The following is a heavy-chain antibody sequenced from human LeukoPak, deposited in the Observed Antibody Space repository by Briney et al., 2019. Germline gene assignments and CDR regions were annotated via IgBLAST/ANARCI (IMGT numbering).Heavy chain of an antibody. J-gene: IGHJ4*02. Sequence: GGSLRLSCAVSGFSFNNYWMSWVRQAPGKGLEWVANIEQDGSEKYYVDSVKGRFSIPRDNAKNSLYLQMNSLRAEDTAVYYCARDYDFWSGYLDYWGQGTLVTVSS. D-gene: IGHD3-3*01. CDR2: IEQDGSEK. V-gene: IGHV3-7*05. CDR1: GFSFNNYW. CDR3: ARDYDFWSGYLDY.